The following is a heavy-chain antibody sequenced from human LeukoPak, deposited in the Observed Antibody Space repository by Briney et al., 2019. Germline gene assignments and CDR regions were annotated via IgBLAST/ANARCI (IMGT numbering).Heavy chain of an antibody. CDR1: GGSISSYY. Sequence: SETLSLTCTVSGGSISSYYWSWIRQPAGRGLEWIGRIYTSGSTNYNPSLKSRVTMSVDTSKNQFSLKLSSVTAADTAVYYCARGRYYYGSGSHFDYWGQGTLVTVSS. CDR2: IYTSGST. D-gene: IGHD3-10*01. CDR3: ARGRYYYGSGSHFDY. V-gene: IGHV4-4*07. J-gene: IGHJ4*02.